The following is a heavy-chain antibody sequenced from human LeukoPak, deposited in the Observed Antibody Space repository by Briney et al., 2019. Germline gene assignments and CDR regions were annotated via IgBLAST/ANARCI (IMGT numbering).Heavy chain of an antibody. CDR2: IYYSGGT. CDR1: GGSISSYY. J-gene: IGHJ6*03. D-gene: IGHD1-26*01. V-gene: IGHV4-59*08. CDR3: ARHQLGSTRSMDV. Sequence: KSSETLSLTCTVSGGSISSYYWSWIRQPPGKGLEWIGYIYYSGGTNYNPSLKSRVTISVDTSKNQFSLKLNSVTAADTAVYYCARHQLGSTRSMDVWGKGTTVTISS.